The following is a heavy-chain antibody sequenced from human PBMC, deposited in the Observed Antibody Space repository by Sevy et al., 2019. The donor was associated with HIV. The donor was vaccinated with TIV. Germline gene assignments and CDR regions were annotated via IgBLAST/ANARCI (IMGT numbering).Heavy chain of an antibody. V-gene: IGHV3-30*04. CDR2: ISHDGRNNK. D-gene: IGHD2-15*01. CDR3: ARDRAEILSSAFNN. J-gene: IGHJ4*02. Sequence: GGSLRLSCAASGFTFSEYGMHWVRQAPGKGLEWVAVISHDGRNNKYNADSVKGRFTISRDNSNNTLYLQMNSLRAEDTAIYYCARDRAEILSSAFNNWRQGTLVTVSS. CDR1: GFTFSEYG.